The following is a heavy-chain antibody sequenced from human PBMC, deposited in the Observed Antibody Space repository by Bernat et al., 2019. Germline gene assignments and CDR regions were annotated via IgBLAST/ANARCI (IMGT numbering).Heavy chain of an antibody. CDR2: ISSSSSYI. J-gene: IGHJ6*02. CDR1: GFTFSSYS. V-gene: IGHV3-21*01. CDR3: ARDVAGSYYYYYGMDV. Sequence: EVQLVESGGGLVKPGGSLRLSCAASGFTFSSYSMNWGRQAPGKVLEWVSSISSSSSYIYYADSVKGRFTISRDNAKNSLYLQMNSLRAEDTAVYYCARDVAGSYYYYYGMDVWGQGTTVTVSS. D-gene: IGHD6-19*01.